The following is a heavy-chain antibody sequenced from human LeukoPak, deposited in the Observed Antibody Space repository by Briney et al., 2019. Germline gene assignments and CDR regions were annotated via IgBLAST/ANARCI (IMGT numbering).Heavy chain of an antibody. J-gene: IGHJ4*02. CDR2: ISGSGGST. V-gene: IGHV3-23*01. Sequence: GGSLRLSCAASGFTFSSYAMSWVRQAPGKGLEWVSAISGSGGSTYYADSVKGRFTISRDNSKNTLYLQMNSLRAEDTAVYYCAKGGRGYDSSGHDYWGQGTLVTVSS. CDR3: AKGGRGYDSSGHDY. CDR1: GFTFSSYA. D-gene: IGHD3-22*01.